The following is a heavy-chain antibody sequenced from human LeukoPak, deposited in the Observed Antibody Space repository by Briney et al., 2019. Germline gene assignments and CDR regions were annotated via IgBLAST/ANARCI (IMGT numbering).Heavy chain of an antibody. J-gene: IGHJ4*02. CDR3: ARPESGSSYGYYTY. CDR2: IYPDDSDS. Sequence: GESLKISCKGSGYSFTTYWIAWVRQMPGKGLEWMGIIYPDDSDSRYSPSFQGQVTISADKSTNTAYLQWSSLKASDTAMYYCARPESGSSYGYYTYWGQGTLVTVSS. CDR1: GYSFTTYW. V-gene: IGHV5-51*01. D-gene: IGHD5-18*01.